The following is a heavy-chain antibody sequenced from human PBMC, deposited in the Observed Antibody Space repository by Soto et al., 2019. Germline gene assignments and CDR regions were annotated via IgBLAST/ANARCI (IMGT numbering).Heavy chain of an antibody. CDR3: ARPTVTTHYYYYGMDV. J-gene: IGHJ6*02. V-gene: IGHV3-33*01. Sequence: QVQLVESGGGVVQPGRSLRLSCAASGFTFSSYGMHWVRQAPGKGLEWVAVIWYDGSNKYYADSVKGRFTISRDNSKNTLYLQMNSLRAEGTAVYYCARPTVTTHYYYYGMDVWGQGTTVTVSS. D-gene: IGHD4-17*01. CDR1: GFTFSSYG. CDR2: IWYDGSNK.